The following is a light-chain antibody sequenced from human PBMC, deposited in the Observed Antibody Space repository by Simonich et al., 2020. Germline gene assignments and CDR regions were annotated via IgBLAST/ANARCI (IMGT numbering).Light chain of an antibody. CDR3: CSYAGSSTLV. CDR2: EGS. CDR1: SSDVGRYNL. J-gene: IGLJ3*02. V-gene: IGLV2-23*01. Sequence: QSALTQPASVSGSPGQSITISCTGTSSDVGRYNLVSWYQQHPGKAPKRMIYEGSKRPSGFSNRFSGSKSGHTASLTISGLQAEDEADYYCCSYAGSSTLVFGGGTKLTVL.